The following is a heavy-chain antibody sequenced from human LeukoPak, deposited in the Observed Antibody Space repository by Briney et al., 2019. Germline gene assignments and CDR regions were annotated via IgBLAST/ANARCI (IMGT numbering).Heavy chain of an antibody. Sequence: ASVKVSCKASGYTFINYDISWVRQAPGQGLEWMGWISFNNGNTNNAQNLQDRVTMTTDTSTTTAYMELRSLRSDDTAVYYCARARGHWNYDFWGQGTLVTVSS. J-gene: IGHJ4*02. CDR2: ISFNNGNT. D-gene: IGHD1-7*01. CDR1: GYTFINYD. V-gene: IGHV1-18*04. CDR3: ARARGHWNYDF.